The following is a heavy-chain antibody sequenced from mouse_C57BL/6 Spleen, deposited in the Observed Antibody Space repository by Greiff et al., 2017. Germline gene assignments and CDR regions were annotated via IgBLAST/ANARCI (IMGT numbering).Heavy chain of an antibody. CDR1: GFTFSSYG. D-gene: IGHD1-1*01. CDR3: ARPPSIITTVPWFAY. V-gene: IGHV5-6*01. CDR2: ISSGGSYT. J-gene: IGHJ3*01. Sequence: EVQVVDSGGDLVKPGGSLKLSCAASGFTFSSYGMSWVRQTPDTRLEWVATISSGGSYTYYPDSVKGRFTLSRDNAKNTLYLQLSSLKSEDTAMYYCARPPSIITTVPWFAYWGQGTLVTVAA.